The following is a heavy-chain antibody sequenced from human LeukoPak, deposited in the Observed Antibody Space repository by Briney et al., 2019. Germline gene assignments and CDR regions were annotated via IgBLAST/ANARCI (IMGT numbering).Heavy chain of an antibody. J-gene: IGHJ4*02. CDR3: ARVSQGDTAMATFDY. D-gene: IGHD5-18*01. CDR2: INHSGST. CDR1: GGTFSGYY. Sequence: PSETLSLTCAVYGGTFSGYYWSWIRQPPGKGLEWIGEINHSGSTNYNPSLKSRVTISVDTSKNQFSLKLSSVTAADTAVFYCARVSQGDTAMATFDYWGQGTQVTVSS. V-gene: IGHV4-34*01.